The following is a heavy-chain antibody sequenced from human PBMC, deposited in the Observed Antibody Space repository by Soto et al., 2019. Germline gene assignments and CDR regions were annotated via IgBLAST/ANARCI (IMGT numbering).Heavy chain of an antibody. Sequence: SETLSLTCTVSGGSISSSSYYWGWIRQPPGKGLEWIGSIYYSGSTYYNPSLKSRVTISVDTSKNQFSLKLSSVTAADTAVYYCARHFRRYYDILTGYYIGSDSRGIKPNWFDPWGQGTLVTVSS. D-gene: IGHD3-9*01. CDR3: ARHFRRYYDILTGYYIGSDSRGIKPNWFDP. V-gene: IGHV4-39*01. CDR1: GGSISSSSYY. CDR2: IYYSGST. J-gene: IGHJ5*02.